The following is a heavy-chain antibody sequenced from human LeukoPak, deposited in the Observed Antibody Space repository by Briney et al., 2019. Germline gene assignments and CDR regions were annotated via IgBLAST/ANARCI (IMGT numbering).Heavy chain of an antibody. V-gene: IGHV3-7*01. CDR1: GFTFSSYW. CDR3: ARGSAGSCSSTTCPPPFHH. D-gene: IGHD2-2*01. CDR2: IKQDGSGK. J-gene: IGHJ1*01. Sequence: GGSLRLSCAASGFTFSSYWMSWVRQAPGKGLEWVANIKQDGSGKYYVDSVKGRFTISRDNAKNSLYLQMNSLRAEDTAVYYCARGSAGSCSSTTCPPPFHHWGQGTLVTVSS.